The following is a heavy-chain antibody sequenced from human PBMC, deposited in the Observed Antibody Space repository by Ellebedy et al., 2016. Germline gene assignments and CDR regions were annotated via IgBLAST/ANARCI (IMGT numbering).Heavy chain of an antibody. CDR3: ARPAEPEKYLEWLH. J-gene: IGHJ4*02. CDR2: IDASGANT. CDR1: GFTFSNFA. D-gene: IGHD1-14*01. Sequence: GGSLRLXCTTSGFTFSNFAMDWVRQAPGKGLEWVSAIDASGANTFYADSVRGRFVVSRDNSKNTLHLQMHSLRAEDTAIYYCARPAEPEKYLEWLHWGQGTLVSVSS. V-gene: IGHV3-23*01.